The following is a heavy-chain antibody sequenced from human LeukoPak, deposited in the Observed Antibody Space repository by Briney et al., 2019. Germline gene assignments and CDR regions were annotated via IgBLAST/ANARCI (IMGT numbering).Heavy chain of an antibody. V-gene: IGHV3-7*01. Sequence: GGSLRLSCAASGFTFSTSWMSWVRQAPGKGLEWLGNINEDGSVNNYVDSVKGRFTTSRANAWNSLYLLMHSLRADDTAVYYCARDSGYNAFDIWGQGTMVTVPS. CDR2: INEDGSVN. D-gene: IGHD5-12*01. CDR1: GFTFSTSW. J-gene: IGHJ3*02. CDR3: ARDSGYNAFDI.